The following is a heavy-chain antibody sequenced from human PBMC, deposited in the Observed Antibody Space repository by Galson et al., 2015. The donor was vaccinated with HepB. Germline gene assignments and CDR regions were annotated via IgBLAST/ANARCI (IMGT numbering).Heavy chain of an antibody. Sequence: TLSLTCTVSGGSISSGDYYWSWIRQPPGKGLEWIGYIYYSGSTYYNPSLKSRVTISVDTSKNQFSLKLSSVTAADTAVYYCARGPDPYDYVWGSYRKLNSYYFDYWGQGTLVTVSS. CDR3: ARGPDPYDYVWGSYRKLNSYYFDY. J-gene: IGHJ4*02. D-gene: IGHD3-16*02. V-gene: IGHV4-30-4*01. CDR2: IYYSGST. CDR1: GGSISSGDYY.